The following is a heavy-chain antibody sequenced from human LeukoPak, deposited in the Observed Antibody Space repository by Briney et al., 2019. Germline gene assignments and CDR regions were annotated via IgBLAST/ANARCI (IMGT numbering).Heavy chain of an antibody. J-gene: IGHJ4*02. Sequence: PGESLRLSCAASGFTFSSYGMHWVRQAPGKGLEWVAVMWYDGSNKYYADSVKGRFTISRDNSKNTLYLQMNSLRAEDTAVYYCARERSGSYYFDYWGQGTLVTVSS. CDR1: GFTFSSYG. CDR3: ARERSGSYYFDY. D-gene: IGHD1-26*01. V-gene: IGHV3-33*01. CDR2: MWYDGSNK.